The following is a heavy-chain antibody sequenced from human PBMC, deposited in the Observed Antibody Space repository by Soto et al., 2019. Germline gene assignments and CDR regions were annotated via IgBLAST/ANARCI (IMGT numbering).Heavy chain of an antibody. CDR2: ISSSTAAI. CDR3: ARDSHDYPRFDY. D-gene: IGHD5-12*01. Sequence: EVQLVESGGGLVQPGGSLRLSCAASGFTFRSYGMHWVRQAPGKGLEWVSYISSSTAAIYYEDSVKGRFTISRDNAKNSLYLQMNSLRGEDTAVYYCARDSHDYPRFDYWGQGNLVTVSS. J-gene: IGHJ4*02. V-gene: IGHV3-48*01. CDR1: GFTFRSYG.